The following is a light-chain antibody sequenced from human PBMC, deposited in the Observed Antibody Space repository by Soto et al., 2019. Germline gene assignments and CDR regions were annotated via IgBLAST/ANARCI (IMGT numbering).Light chain of an antibody. Sequence: EIVLTQSPGPLSLSPGERATLSCRASQSVSGYLACCQQKAGQALRLLIYDASNRATGITARFSGSGSGTDFTLTIISLEPEDFAVYYCQQRSNWPITFGQGTRLEIK. J-gene: IGKJ5*01. CDR1: QSVSGY. CDR2: DAS. CDR3: QQRSNWPIT. V-gene: IGKV3-11*01.